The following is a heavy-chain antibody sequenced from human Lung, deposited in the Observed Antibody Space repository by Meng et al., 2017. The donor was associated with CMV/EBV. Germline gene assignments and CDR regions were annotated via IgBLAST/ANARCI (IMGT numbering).Heavy chain of an antibody. J-gene: IGHJ3*01. CDR2: ISGGSGDT. CDR1: GFTFGNYV. CDR3: AKTFWTGYGPVDL. Sequence: GESLKISCAASGFTFGNYVMTWVRQAPGKGLEWVSSISGGSGDTHYASPVHGRFSISRDDSKNTLYLQMNSLRDEDTAVYYCAKTFWTGYGPVDLWGQGTIVTISS. D-gene: IGHD3/OR15-3a*01. V-gene: IGHV3-23*01.